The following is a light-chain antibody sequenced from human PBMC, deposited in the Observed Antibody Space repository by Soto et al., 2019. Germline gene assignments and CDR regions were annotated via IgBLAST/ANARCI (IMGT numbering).Light chain of an antibody. CDR3: QQSYSTLWT. V-gene: IGKV1-39*01. CDR1: QSISSY. Sequence: EIKMNQSPSFLSASVGDRVTITCRASQSISSYLNWYQQKPGEAPNLLIFGASTLQSGVPSRFSGSGSGTDFTLTISSLQPEDFATYYCQQSYSTLWTFGQG. J-gene: IGKJ1*01. CDR2: GAS.